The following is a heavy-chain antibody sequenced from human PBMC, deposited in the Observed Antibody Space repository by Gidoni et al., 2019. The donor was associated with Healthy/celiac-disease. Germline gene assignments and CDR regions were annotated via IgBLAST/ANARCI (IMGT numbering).Heavy chain of an antibody. V-gene: IGHV3-48*03. D-gene: IGHD3-22*01. CDR3: AGLYDSSAVGAFDI. CDR1: GFTFSSYE. CDR2: ISSSGSTI. Sequence: EVQLVESGGGLVQPGGSLRLSCAASGFTFSSYEMNWVRQAPGKGLEWVSYISSSGSTIYYADSVKGRFTISRDNAKNSLYLQMNSLRAEDTAVYYCAGLYDSSAVGAFDIWGQGTMVTVSS. J-gene: IGHJ3*02.